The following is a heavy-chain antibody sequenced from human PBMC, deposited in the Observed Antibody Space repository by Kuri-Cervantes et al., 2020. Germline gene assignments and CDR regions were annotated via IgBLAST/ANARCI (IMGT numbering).Heavy chain of an antibody. Sequence: LRLSCTVSGGSISSGDYYWSWIRQPPGKGLEWIGYIYYSGSTYYNPSLKSRVTISVDTSKNQFPLKLSSVTAADTAVYYCARHDVGSYYFDYWGQGTLVTVSS. CDR3: ARHDVGSYYFDY. D-gene: IGHD1-26*01. J-gene: IGHJ4*02. V-gene: IGHV4-30-4*01. CDR2: IYYSGST. CDR1: GGSISSGDYY.